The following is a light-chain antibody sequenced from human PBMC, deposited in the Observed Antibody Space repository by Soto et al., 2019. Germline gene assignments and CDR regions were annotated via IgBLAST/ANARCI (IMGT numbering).Light chain of an antibody. Sequence: DVQMTQSPSSLSASVGDRVTITCRASQDINSYLAWYQQKPGNAPTSLIYAASSLQTGVPSRYSGSESGTDLPLTISNLQPEDSATYYCQQYNIYPLTFGGGTKVEIK. CDR1: QDINSY. J-gene: IGKJ4*01. CDR2: AAS. CDR3: QQYNIYPLT. V-gene: IGKV1D-16*01.